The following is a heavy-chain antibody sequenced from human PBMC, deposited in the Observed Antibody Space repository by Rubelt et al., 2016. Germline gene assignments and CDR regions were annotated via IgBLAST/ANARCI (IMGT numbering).Heavy chain of an antibody. CDR2: ISAYNGNT. V-gene: IGHV1-18*01. D-gene: IGHD6-13*01. CDR3: ARDTRYSSSSNFDY. J-gene: IGHJ4*02. CDR1: GYTFASYG. Sequence: QVQLVQSGAEVKKPGASVKVSCKASGYTFASYGISWVRQAPGQGLEWMGWISAYNGNTNYAQKLQDRVTSTTDTSTSTAYMELRSLRSDATAVYDCARDTRYSSSSNFDYWGQGTLVTVSS.